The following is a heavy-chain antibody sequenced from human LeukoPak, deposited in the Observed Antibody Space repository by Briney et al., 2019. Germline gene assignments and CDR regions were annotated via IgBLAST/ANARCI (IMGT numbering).Heavy chain of an antibody. CDR1: GFTFSSYG. CDR2: IRYDGSNK. D-gene: IGHD6-19*01. J-gene: IGHJ4*02. CDR3: ARDQPEIAVAGVFDY. V-gene: IGHV3-30*02. Sequence: GGSLRLSCAASGFTFSSYGMHWVRQAPGKGLEWVAFIRYDGSNKYYADSVKGRFIISRDNSKNTLYLQMNSLRAEDTAVYYCARDQPEIAVAGVFDYWGQGTLVTVSS.